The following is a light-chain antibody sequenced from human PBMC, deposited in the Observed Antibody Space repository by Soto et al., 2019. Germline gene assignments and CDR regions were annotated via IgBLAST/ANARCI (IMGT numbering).Light chain of an antibody. CDR2: KAS. CDR3: QQYNSSPT. Sequence: DIQMTQSPSTLSASVGDRVTITCRASQSSSSWLAWYQKKPGKAPKLLIYKASSLESGVPSRFSGSGSGTEFTLTINSLQPDDFATYYCQQYNSSPTFGQGTKVEIK. J-gene: IGKJ1*01. CDR1: QSSSSW. V-gene: IGKV1-5*03.